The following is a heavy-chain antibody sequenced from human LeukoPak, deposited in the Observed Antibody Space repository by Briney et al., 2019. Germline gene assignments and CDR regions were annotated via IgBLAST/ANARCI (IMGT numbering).Heavy chain of an antibody. Sequence: GGSLRLSCAASGFTFSSYSMNWVRQAPGKGLEWVSYISSSSSTIYYADSVKGRFTISRDNAKNSLYLQMHSLRDEDTAVYYCARDCTYRSSSIIDYWGQGTLVTVSS. CDR1: GFTFSSYS. D-gene: IGHD6-6*01. CDR2: ISSSSSTI. V-gene: IGHV3-48*02. J-gene: IGHJ4*02. CDR3: ARDCTYRSSSIIDY.